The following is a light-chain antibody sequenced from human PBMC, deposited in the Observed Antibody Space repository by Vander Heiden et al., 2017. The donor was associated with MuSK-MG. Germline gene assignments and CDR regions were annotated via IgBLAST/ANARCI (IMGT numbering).Light chain of an antibody. J-gene: IGLJ1*01. Sequence: QSALTQPASVSGSPGPSIPISCSGSSGDIGGTYNYVSWYQQHPGQPPKLMMYDVKNRPPGVSSRFSGSKSANTASLTISGLQTEDEAEYYCSAYTGSSTPWVFGTGTTLTVL. CDR2: DVK. V-gene: IGLV2-14*01. CDR3: SAYTGSSTPWV. CDR1: SGDIGGTYNY.